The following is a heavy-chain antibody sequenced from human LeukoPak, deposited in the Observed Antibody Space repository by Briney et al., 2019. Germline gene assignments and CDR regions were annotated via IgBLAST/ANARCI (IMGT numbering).Heavy chain of an antibody. V-gene: IGHV4-59*11. CDR2: IYKNGNT. D-gene: IGHD6-6*01. Sequence: PSETLSLTCTVSGDSISSHYRSWIRQSPGKGLEWIGDIYKNGNTNYDPSLKSRVTISIDTSKNQFSLRLSSVTAADTAIYYCARGDRIAARPVAFDIWGQGTMVTVSS. CDR1: GDSISSHY. J-gene: IGHJ3*02. CDR3: ARGDRIAARPVAFDI.